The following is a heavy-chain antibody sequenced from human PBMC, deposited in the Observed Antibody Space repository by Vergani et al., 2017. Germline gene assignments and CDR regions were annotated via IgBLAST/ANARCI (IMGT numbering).Heavy chain of an antibody. CDR1: GYSLTELT. CDR3: AIVTYYYDSSGDYLDY. CDR2: FDPEHGEV. V-gene: IGHV1-24*01. Sequence: QVQLVQSGSEVRKPGASVKVSCQVSGYSLTELTIHWVRQAPGKGLEWMGGFDPEHGEVTFAHHIQGRVTMTEDRSTDTAYMELCSLRPEETALYYCAIVTYYYDSSGDYLDYLGQGTLVTVSS. D-gene: IGHD3-22*01. J-gene: IGHJ4*02.